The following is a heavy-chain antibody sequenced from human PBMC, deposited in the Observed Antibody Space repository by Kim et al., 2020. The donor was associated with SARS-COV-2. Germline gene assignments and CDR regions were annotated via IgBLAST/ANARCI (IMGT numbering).Heavy chain of an antibody. CDR2: IWYDGSKK. CDR1: GFTFSTYA. V-gene: IGHV3-33*06. D-gene: IGHD4-17*01. CDR3: AKDTSMTTVTLEI. J-gene: IGHJ3*02. Sequence: GGSLRLSCAASGFTFSTYAIHWVRQAPGKGLEWVALIWYDGSKKYYADSVKGRFIISRDNSKSTLYLQMNSLRVEDTAVYYCAKDTSMTTVTLEIWGQG.